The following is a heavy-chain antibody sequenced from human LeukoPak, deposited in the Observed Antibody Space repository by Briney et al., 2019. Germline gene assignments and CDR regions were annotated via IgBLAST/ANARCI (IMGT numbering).Heavy chain of an antibody. V-gene: IGHV4-39*01. D-gene: IGHD5-24*01. CDR2: ISYSGST. CDR1: GGSVSSHPYD. CDR3: VGHLSQGDGNKRGFDY. Sequence: KTSETLSLTCAVSGGSVSSHPYDWGWIRQPPGKGLEYIGSISYSGSTYYNPSTGGRVTIFVDTSKNQFSLKLNSVTAADAAVYYCVGHLSQGDGNKRGFDYWGQGTLVTVSS. J-gene: IGHJ4*02.